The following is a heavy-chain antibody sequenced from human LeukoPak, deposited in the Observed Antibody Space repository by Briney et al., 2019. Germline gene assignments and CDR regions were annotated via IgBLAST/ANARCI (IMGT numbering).Heavy chain of an antibody. D-gene: IGHD2-2*01. J-gene: IGHJ3*02. Sequence: SVMVSCKASGGTFSGYAISWVRQAPGQGLEWMGGIIPIFGTANYAQKFQGRVTITADESTSTAYMELSSLRSEDTAVYCCAREGCSSTSCYASGAFDIWGQGTMVTVSS. V-gene: IGHV1-69*13. CDR3: AREGCSSTSCYASGAFDI. CDR1: GGTFSGYA. CDR2: IIPIFGTA.